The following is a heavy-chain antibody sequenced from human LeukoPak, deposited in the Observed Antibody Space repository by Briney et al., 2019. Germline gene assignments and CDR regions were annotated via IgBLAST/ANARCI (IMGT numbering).Heavy chain of an antibody. CDR1: GFTVSSNY. Sequence: GGSLRLSCAVSGFTVSSNYMSWVRQAPGKGLEWVSVISSGGSTYYADSVKGRFTISRDNSRNTLYLQMNSLRAEDTAVYYCARLDSSGWNPFEYWGQGSLVTVSS. CDR3: ARLDSSGWNPFEY. D-gene: IGHD6-19*01. V-gene: IGHV3-53*01. CDR2: ISSGGST. J-gene: IGHJ4*02.